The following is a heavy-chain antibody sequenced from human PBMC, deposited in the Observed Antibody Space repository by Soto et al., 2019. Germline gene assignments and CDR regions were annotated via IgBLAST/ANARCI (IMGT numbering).Heavy chain of an antibody. D-gene: IGHD2-8*01. CDR2: IYSGGST. CDR1: GFTVSSNY. V-gene: IGHV3-66*01. CDR3: ARGAMVYAMSPYFDY. Sequence: GGSLRLSCAASGFTVSSNYMSWVRQAPGKGLEWVSVIYSGGSTYYADSVKGRFTISRDNSKNTLYLQMNSLRAEDTAVYYCARGAMVYAMSPYFDYWGQGTLVTVSS. J-gene: IGHJ4*02.